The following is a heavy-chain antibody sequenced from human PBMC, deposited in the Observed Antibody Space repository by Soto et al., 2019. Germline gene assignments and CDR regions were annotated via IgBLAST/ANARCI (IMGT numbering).Heavy chain of an antibody. CDR2: IYYSGST. Sequence: SETLSLTCTVSGGSISSYYLSWIRQPPGKGLEWIGYIYYSGSTNYNPSLKSRVTISVDTSKNQFSLKLSSVTAADTAVYYCAREGGIVGATAADYWGQGTLVTVSS. CDR1: GGSISSYY. D-gene: IGHD1-26*01. J-gene: IGHJ4*02. V-gene: IGHV4-59*12. CDR3: AREGGIVGATAADY.